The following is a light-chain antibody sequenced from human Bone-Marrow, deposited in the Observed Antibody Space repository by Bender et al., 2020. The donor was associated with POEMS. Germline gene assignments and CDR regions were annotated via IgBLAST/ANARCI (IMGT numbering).Light chain of an antibody. CDR3: ATWHDSLNGWV. Sequence: QSVLTQSPSASGTPGQSVTISCSGSASKIRSDYVYWYQHLPGTAPKVLIYNTNQRPSGVPDRFSGSKSGTSASLAISALQSEDEGDYYCATWHDSLNGWVFGGGTKLAVL. CDR2: NTN. J-gene: IGLJ3*02. V-gene: IGLV1-44*01. CDR1: ASKIRSDY.